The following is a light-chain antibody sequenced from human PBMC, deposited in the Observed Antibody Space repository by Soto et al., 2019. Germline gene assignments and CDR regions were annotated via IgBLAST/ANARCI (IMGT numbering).Light chain of an antibody. CDR2: DVS. J-gene: IGLJ3*02. V-gene: IGLV2-11*01. CDR3: CSNAGRYTWV. CDR1: SSDVGAYNY. Sequence: QSALTQPRSVSGSPGQSVTLSCTGTSSDVGAYNYVSWYQQHPGKAPKLMIYDVSRRPSGVADRFSGSKSGNTASLTISGLQAEDEGDYYCCSNAGRYTWVFGGGTKVTVL.